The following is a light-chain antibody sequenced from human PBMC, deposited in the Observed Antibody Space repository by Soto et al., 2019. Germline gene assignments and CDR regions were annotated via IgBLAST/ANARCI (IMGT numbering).Light chain of an antibody. Sequence: EIVLTQSPRTLSLSPGEGATLSCRASQSVSSSYIAWYQQRPGQTPSLLIYGASTRATGIPDRFSGSGSGTHFTLTISRLEPGDFAVYYCQHFGGTTFTFGQGTRLEIK. J-gene: IGKJ5*01. V-gene: IGKV3-20*01. CDR2: GAS. CDR3: QHFGGTTFT. CDR1: QSVSSSY.